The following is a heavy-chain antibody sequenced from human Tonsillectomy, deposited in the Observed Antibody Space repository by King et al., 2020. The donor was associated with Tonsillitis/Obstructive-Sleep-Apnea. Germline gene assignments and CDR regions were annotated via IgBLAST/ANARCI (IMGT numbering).Heavy chain of an antibody. CDR1: GFTFSTYG. CDR2: IWYDGSHK. J-gene: IGHJ6*02. V-gene: IGHV3-33*01. D-gene: IGHD2-21*01. Sequence: QLVQSGGGVVQPGRSLRLSCAASGFTFSTYGMHWVRQAPGKGLEWVALIWYDGSHKYYADSVKGRFTISRDNSKNTLSLQRNSLRADDTAVFYCARGGYTGPQNIFYYYGMDVWGQGTTVTVSS. CDR3: ARGGYTGPQNIFYYYGMDV.